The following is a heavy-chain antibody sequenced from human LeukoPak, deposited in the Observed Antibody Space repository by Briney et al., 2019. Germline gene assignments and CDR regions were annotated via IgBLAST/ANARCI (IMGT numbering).Heavy chain of an antibody. J-gene: IGHJ3*02. V-gene: IGHV4-4*07. CDR3: ARDRSSGYLLKDDAFDI. CDR2: IYTSGGT. D-gene: IGHD3-22*01. CDR1: GGSISSYY. Sequence: SETLSLTCTVSGGSISSYYWSWIRQPAGKGLEWIGRIYTSGGTNYNPSLKSRVTMSVDTSKNQFSLKLSSVTAADTAVYYCARDRSSGYLLKDDAFDIWGQGTMVTVSS.